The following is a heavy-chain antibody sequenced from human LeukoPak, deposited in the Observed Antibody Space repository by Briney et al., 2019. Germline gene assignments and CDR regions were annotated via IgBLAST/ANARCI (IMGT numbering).Heavy chain of an antibody. V-gene: IGHV3-23*01. CDR3: AKDFEFDILSSSVGADAFDI. CDR1: GFTFTSHA. J-gene: IGHJ3*02. Sequence: GGSLRLSCEVSGFTFTSHAMTWVRQAPGKGLEWVSTVSGSGGGTYYADSVKGRFTGSRDNSKNTLYLQMNSLRAEDTAVYYCAKDFEFDILSSSVGADAFDIWGQGTVFT. D-gene: IGHD3-9*01. CDR2: VSGSGGGT.